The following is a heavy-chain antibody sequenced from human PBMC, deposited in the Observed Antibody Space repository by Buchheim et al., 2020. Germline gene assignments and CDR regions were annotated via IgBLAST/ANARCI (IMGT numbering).Heavy chain of an antibody. V-gene: IGHV4-4*02. Sequence: QVQLQESGPGLVKPSGTLSLTCAVSGGSISSSNWWSWVRQPPGKGLEWIGEIYHSGSTNYNPSLKSRVTISVDNSKNQFSLELSSVSAADTAVYYCARLTVTTSPSYFYYYYGMDVWGQGTT. CDR2: IYHSGST. CDR1: GGSISSSNW. J-gene: IGHJ6*02. CDR3: ARLTVTTSPSYFYYYYGMDV. D-gene: IGHD4-17*01.